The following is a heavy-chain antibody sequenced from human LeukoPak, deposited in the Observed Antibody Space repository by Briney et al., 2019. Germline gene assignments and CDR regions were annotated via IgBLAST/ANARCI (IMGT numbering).Heavy chain of an antibody. Sequence: PGGSLRLSRAASGFTFSSYGMHWVRQAPGKGLEWVAVIWYDGSIKYYADSVKGRFTISRDNSKNTLYLQMNSLRAEDTAVYYCARSYDYWGQGTLVTVSS. J-gene: IGHJ4*02. CDR1: GFTFSSYG. CDR3: ARSYDY. CDR2: IWYDGSIK. V-gene: IGHV3-33*01.